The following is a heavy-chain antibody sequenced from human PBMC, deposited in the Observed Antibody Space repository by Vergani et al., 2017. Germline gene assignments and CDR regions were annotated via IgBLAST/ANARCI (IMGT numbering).Heavy chain of an antibody. Sequence: ELQLVESGGGLIQPGGSLRLSCAASGFTFNSYAMTWVRQAPGKGLEWVSGINNNGGSTYYADSVKGRFTISRDNSKNTLYLQMTDLRAEETATYYCAKGCSSTSCPYGGGAFDVWGHGTMVTVSS. CDR3: AKGCSSTSCPYGGGAFDV. V-gene: IGHV3-23*04. CDR1: GFTFNSYA. D-gene: IGHD2-2*01. J-gene: IGHJ3*01. CDR2: INNNGGST.